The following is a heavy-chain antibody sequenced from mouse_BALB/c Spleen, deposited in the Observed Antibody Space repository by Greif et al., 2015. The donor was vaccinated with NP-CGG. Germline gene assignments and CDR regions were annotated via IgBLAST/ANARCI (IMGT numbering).Heavy chain of an antibody. Sequence: EVMLVESGGGLVQPGGSRKLSCAASGFTFSSFGMHWVRQASEKGLEWVTYISSGSSTIYYADTVKGRFTISRDNPKNTLFLQMTSLRSEDTAMYYCAREYGNYGGNYFDYWGQGTTLTVSS. CDR1: GFTFSSFG. V-gene: IGHV5-17*02. D-gene: IGHD2-10*02. CDR2: ISSGSSTI. J-gene: IGHJ2*01. CDR3: AREYGNYGGNYFDY.